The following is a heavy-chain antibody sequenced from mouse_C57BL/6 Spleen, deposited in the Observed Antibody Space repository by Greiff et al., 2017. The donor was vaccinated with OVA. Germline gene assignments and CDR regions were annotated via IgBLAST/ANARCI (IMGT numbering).Heavy chain of an antibody. D-gene: IGHD4-1*01. V-gene: IGHV1-55*01. CDR3: AREENWYYAMDD. Sequence: QVQLQQSGAELVKPGASVKMSCKASGYTFTSYWITWVTQRPGQGLEWIGDIYPGSGSTNYNEKFKSKATLTVDTSSSTAYMQLSSLTSEDSAVDFCAREENWYYAMDDWGQGTSVTVSS. J-gene: IGHJ4*01. CDR1: GYTFTSYW. CDR2: IYPGSGST.